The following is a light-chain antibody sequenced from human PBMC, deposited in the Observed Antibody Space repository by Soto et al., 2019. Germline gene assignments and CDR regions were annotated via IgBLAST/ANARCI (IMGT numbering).Light chain of an antibody. V-gene: IGKV3-15*01. Sequence: EIVMTQSPATLSVSPGERATLSCRASLNVTTSLAWYQQKPGLAPRLLIYGASTRATGIPARFSGSGSGTEFTLTISSLQSEDFAVYYCQQYSYWPPIAFGQGTRLEIK. CDR1: LNVTTS. J-gene: IGKJ5*01. CDR3: QQYSYWPPIA. CDR2: GAS.